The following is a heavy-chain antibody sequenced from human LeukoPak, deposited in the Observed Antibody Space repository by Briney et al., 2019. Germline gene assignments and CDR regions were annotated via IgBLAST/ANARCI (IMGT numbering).Heavy chain of an antibody. CDR3: ARGQYCGSGGLDY. Sequence: PSETLSLTCTVSGGSISSYYWSWIRQPPGKGLEWIGYIYYSGSTNYNPSLESRVTISVDTSKNQFSLKLSSMTAADTAVYYCARGQYCGSGGLDYWGQGTLVTVSS. CDR1: GGSISSYY. D-gene: IGHD3-10*01. CDR2: IYYSGST. J-gene: IGHJ4*02. V-gene: IGHV4-59*01.